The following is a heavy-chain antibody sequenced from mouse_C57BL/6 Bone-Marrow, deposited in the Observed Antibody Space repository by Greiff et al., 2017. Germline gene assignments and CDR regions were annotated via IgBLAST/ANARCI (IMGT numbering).Heavy chain of an antibody. J-gene: IGHJ3*01. CDR2: IYPRSGNT. CDR1: GYTFTSYG. Sequence: VQLQESGAELARPGASVKLSCKASGYTFTSYGISWVKQRTGQGLEWIGEIYPRSGNTYYNEKFKGKATLTADKSSSTAYMELRSLPSEDSEVCACARRGYDYWFADWGKGTMVTVSA. CDR3: ARRGYDYWFAD. D-gene: IGHD2-4*01. V-gene: IGHV1-81*01.